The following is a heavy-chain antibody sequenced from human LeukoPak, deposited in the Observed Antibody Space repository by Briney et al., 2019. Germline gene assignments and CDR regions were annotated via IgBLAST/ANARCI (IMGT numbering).Heavy chain of an antibody. J-gene: IGHJ6*03. CDR2: IKQDGSEK. D-gene: IGHD4-17*01. CDR1: GFTFSSYW. CDR3: ARDNVYGVFRGMDV. Sequence: GGSLRLSCAASGFTFSSYWMSWVRQAPGKGLEWVANIKQDGSEKYYVDSVKGRFTISRDNAKNSLYLQMNSLRAEDTAVYYCARDNVYGVFRGMDVWGKGTTVTVSS. V-gene: IGHV3-7*03.